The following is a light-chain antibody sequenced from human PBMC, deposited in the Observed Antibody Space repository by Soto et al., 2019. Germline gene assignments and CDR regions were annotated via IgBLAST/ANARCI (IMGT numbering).Light chain of an antibody. CDR1: QTASSN. Sequence: EIVMTQSPATLSVSPGERATLSCRASQTASSNLAWYQQKLGQAPRLLIYGASTRATGVQARFSGSGSGTDFTLTIDSPQSEDVAVYYCQQYHHWPVTFGGGTKVDIK. CDR3: QQYHHWPVT. CDR2: GAS. V-gene: IGKV3-15*01. J-gene: IGKJ4*01.